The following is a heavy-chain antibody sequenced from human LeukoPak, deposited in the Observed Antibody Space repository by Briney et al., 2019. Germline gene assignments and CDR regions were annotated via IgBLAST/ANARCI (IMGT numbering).Heavy chain of an antibody. Sequence: PSETLSLTCTVSGGSISSYYWSWIRQPAGKGLEWIGRIYTSGSTNYNPSLKSRVTMSVDTSKNQFSLKLSSVTAADTAVYYCASFSGYCSSTSCYSLDYWGQGTLVTVSS. D-gene: IGHD2-2*01. CDR2: IYTSGST. J-gene: IGHJ4*02. CDR3: ASFSGYCSSTSCYSLDY. V-gene: IGHV4-4*07. CDR1: GGSISSYY.